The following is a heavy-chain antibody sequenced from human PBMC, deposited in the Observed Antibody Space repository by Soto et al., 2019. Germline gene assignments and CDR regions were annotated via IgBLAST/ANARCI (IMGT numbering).Heavy chain of an antibody. J-gene: IGHJ4*02. CDR3: ARGDAGTDFDY. D-gene: IGHD3-10*01. CDR2: INAGDGVT. V-gene: IGHV1-3*01. CDR1: GYTFTSYA. Sequence: QVQLVQSGAEVKKPGASVKVSCKASGYTFTSYAIHWVRQAPGQRLEWMGWINAGDGVTKYSQKFQGRVTITCDTSASTAYMELSSLRSEDTAVFYWARGDAGTDFDYWGQGTLVTVSS.